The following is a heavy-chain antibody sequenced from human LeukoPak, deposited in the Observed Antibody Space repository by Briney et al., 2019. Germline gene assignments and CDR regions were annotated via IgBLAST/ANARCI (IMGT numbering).Heavy chain of an antibody. CDR2: IYSDGST. CDR1: GFTVSSDY. Sequence: GGSLRLSCAASGFTVSSDYATWVRQAPGKGLEWVSLIYSDGSTYYADSVKGRFTISRDSSKNTLYLQMNSLRAEDTAVYYCARAIYGSDWGQGTLVTVSS. V-gene: IGHV3-66*01. CDR3: ARAIYGSD. J-gene: IGHJ4*02. D-gene: IGHD1-1*01.